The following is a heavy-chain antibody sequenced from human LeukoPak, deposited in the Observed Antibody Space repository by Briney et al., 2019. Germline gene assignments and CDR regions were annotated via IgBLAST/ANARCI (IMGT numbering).Heavy chain of an antibody. Sequence: GGSLRLSCAASGFTFSSYSMNWVRQAPGKGLEWVSSISSSSSYIYYADSVKGRFTISRGNAKNSLYLQMNSLRAEDTAVYYCARLYYDSTGLFDYWGQGTLVTVSS. D-gene: IGHD3-22*01. J-gene: IGHJ4*02. CDR3: ARLYYDSTGLFDY. CDR1: GFTFSSYS. CDR2: ISSSSSYI. V-gene: IGHV3-21*01.